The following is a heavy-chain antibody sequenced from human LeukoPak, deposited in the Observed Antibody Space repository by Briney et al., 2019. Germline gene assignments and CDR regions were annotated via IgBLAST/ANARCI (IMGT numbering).Heavy chain of an antibody. V-gene: IGHV4-34*01. CDR1: GGSFSGYY. CDR2: INHSGST. J-gene: IGHJ4*02. D-gene: IGHD1-1*01. Sequence: SETLSLTCAVYGGSFSGYYWSWIRQPPGKGLEWIGEINHSGSTNYNPSLKSRVTISVDTSKNQFSLKLSSVTAADTAVYYCASVKGRTTGPYYFDYWGQGILVTVSS. CDR3: ASVKGRTTGPYYFDY.